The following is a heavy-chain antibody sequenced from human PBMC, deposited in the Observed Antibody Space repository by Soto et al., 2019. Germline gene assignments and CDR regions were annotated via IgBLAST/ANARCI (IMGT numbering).Heavy chain of an antibody. V-gene: IGHV1-18*01. J-gene: IGHJ2*01. D-gene: IGHD6-6*01. CDR1: RDAFTSCA. CDR2: ISAYNGNT. Sequence: GASVKVCSEACRDAFTSCASRWLRQAPGQGLEWMGWISAYNGNTNYAQKLQGRVTMTTDTSTSTAYMELRSLRSDDTAVYYCARATSPLSIASSYWYFDLWGRGTLVTVSS. CDR3: ARATSPLSIASSYWYFDL.